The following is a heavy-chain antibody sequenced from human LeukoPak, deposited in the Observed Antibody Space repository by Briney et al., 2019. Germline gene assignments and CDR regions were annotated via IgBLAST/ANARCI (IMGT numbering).Heavy chain of an antibody. V-gene: IGHV3-30*03. CDR1: GFTFSSYG. Sequence: PGRSLRLSCAATGFTFSSYGMHWVRQAPGKGLEWVAVISYDGSNKYYADSVKGRFTISRDNSKNTLYLQMNSLRAEDTAVYYCARPDLAGKQQLGREDYWGQGTLVTVSS. CDR3: ARPDLAGKQQLGREDY. CDR2: ISYDGSNK. D-gene: IGHD6-13*01. J-gene: IGHJ4*02.